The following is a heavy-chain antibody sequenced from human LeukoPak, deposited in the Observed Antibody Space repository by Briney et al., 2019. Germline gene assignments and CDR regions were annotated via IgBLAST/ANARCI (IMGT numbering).Heavy chain of an antibody. CDR2: ISSSGYTI. D-gene: IGHD1-1*01. V-gene: IGHV3-11*04. CDR3: ARDLSWNDGGSLSDY. J-gene: IGHJ4*02. CDR1: GFIFSDYY. Sequence: PGGSLRLSCVASGFIFSDYYMTWIRQAPGKGLEWVSYISSSGYTIYYADSVKGRFTISRDNAKNSLYLQMNSLRAEDTAVYYCARDLSWNDGGSLSDYWGQGTLVTVSS.